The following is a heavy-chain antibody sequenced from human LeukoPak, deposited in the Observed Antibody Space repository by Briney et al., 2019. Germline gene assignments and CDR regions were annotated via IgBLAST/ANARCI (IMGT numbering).Heavy chain of an antibody. CDR1: VRLFTMYG. Sequence: ASVTVSYTPSVRLFTMYGIAWVREAPGEGREGVGGTSNFDGDTKVAEKLQGTVTLTTDTSTSTAYMELTSLTVDDTPVYYCVRARGCSNCVLTDGFDYWGHGTKVTVSS. V-gene: IGHV1-18*01. CDR3: VRARGCSNCVLTDGFDY. D-gene: IGHD6-13*01. CDR2: TSNFDGDT. J-gene: IGHJ3*01.